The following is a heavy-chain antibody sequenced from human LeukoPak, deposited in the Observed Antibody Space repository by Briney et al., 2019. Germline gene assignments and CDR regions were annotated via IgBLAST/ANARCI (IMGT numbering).Heavy chain of an antibody. CDR1: GDSVSSNNGA. D-gene: IGHD3-9*01. CDR3: ARDVGATGWHTFDY. Sequence: SQTLSLTCAISGDSVSSNNGAWNWIRQSPSRGLAWLGRTYYRSKWYNDYAGSFISRITISPDTSKNQFSLQLDSVTPEDTAVYYCARDVGATGWHTFDYWGQGTLVTVSP. V-gene: IGHV6-1*01. CDR2: TYYRSKWYN. J-gene: IGHJ4*02.